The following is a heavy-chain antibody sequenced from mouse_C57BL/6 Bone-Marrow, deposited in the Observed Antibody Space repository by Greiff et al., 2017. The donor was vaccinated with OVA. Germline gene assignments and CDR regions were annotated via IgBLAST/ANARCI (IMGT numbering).Heavy chain of an antibody. J-gene: IGHJ3*01. CDR3: ATPSPYYGSSYVWFAY. D-gene: IGHD1-1*01. V-gene: IGHV1-81*01. CDR2: IYPRSGTT. Sequence: VKLVESGAELARPGASVKLSCTASGYTFTSYGISWVKQRTGQGLEWIGEIYPRSGTTYYTEKFKGKATLTADKSSSTAYMELRSLTSEDSAVYFCATPSPYYGSSYVWFAYWGQGTLVTVSA. CDR1: GYTFTSYG.